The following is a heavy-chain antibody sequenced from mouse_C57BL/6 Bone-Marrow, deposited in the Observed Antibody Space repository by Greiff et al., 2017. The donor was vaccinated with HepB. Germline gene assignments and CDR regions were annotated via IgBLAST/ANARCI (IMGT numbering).Heavy chain of an antibody. D-gene: IGHD2-5*01. V-gene: IGHV1-43*01. Sequence: VQLQHSGPELVKPGASVKISCKASGYSFTGYYMHWVKQSSEKSLEWIGEINPSTGGTSYNQKFKGKATLTVDKSSSTAYMQLKSLTSEDSAVYYCAIYSKPWFAYWGQGTLVTVSA. CDR1: GYSFTGYY. CDR2: INPSTGGT. CDR3: AIYSKPWFAY. J-gene: IGHJ3*01.